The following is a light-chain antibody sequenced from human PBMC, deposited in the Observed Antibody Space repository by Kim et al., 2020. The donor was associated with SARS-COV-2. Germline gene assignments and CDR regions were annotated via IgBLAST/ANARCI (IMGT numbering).Light chain of an antibody. V-gene: IGKV3-20*01. Sequence: LSQGERATRACRASQSVSSGYLAWYQQKPGQAPRLLIYGASSRATGIPDRFSGSGSGTDYTLTITRLEPEDFAVYYCQQYGSPLTFGEGTKVEIK. CDR1: QSVSSGY. CDR3: QQYGSPLT. J-gene: IGKJ4*01. CDR2: GAS.